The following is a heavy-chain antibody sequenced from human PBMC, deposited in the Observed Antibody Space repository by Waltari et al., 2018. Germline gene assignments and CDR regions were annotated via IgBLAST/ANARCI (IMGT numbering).Heavy chain of an antibody. CDR3: ATRLAAAGKAGFDY. D-gene: IGHD6-13*01. V-gene: IGHV3-30*02. CDR1: GFTFSSYG. CDR2: IRYDGSNK. Sequence: QVQLVESGGGVVQPGGSLRLSCAASGFTFSSYGMHWVRQAPGKGLEWVAFIRYDGSNKYYADSVQGRFTISRDNSKSTLYLQMNSLRAEDTAVYYCATRLAAAGKAGFDYWGQGTLVTVSS. J-gene: IGHJ4*02.